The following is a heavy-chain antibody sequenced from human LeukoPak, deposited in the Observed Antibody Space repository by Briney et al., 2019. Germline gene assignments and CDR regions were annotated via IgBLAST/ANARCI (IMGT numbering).Heavy chain of an antibody. CDR1: GGSISSYY. Sequence: SETLSLTCTVSGGSISSYYWSWIRQPPEKGLEWIGYIYYGGSTNYNPSLKSRVTISVDTSENQFSLKLSSVTAADTAVYYCARTLRPPDPFDIWGQGTMVTVSS. V-gene: IGHV4-59*08. CDR2: IYYGGST. D-gene: IGHD3-3*01. J-gene: IGHJ3*02. CDR3: ARTLRPPDPFDI.